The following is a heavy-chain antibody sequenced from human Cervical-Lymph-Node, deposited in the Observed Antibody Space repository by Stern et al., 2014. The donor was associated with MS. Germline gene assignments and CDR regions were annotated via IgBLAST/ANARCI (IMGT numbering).Heavy chain of an antibody. V-gene: IGHV3-30*18. Sequence: VQLVESGGGVVKPGTSLRLSCAASGFSFSDCGIHWGRQGPGKALGWVAVISYDRTHKYYAYSVKGRVTISRDNSKNTLYLQMNSLRSDDTAVYYCAKDLGGNAFDYWGQGTLVSVSS. CDR3: AKDLGGNAFDY. J-gene: IGHJ4*02. D-gene: IGHD4-23*01. CDR2: ISYDRTHK. CDR1: GFSFSDCG.